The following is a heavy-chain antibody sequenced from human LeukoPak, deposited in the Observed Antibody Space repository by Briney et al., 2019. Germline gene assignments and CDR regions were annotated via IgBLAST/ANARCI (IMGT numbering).Heavy chain of an antibody. V-gene: IGHV4-4*02. CDR3: ATRPDIAATGPGWFDP. Sequence: SGTLSLTCAVSGGSISSSNWWSWVRQPPGKGLEWIGEINHSGSTNYNSSLKSRVTISVDTSKNQFSLKLTSVTAADTAAYYCATRPDIAATGPGWFDPWGQGTLVTVSS. J-gene: IGHJ5*02. D-gene: IGHD6-13*01. CDR2: INHSGST. CDR1: GGSISSSNW.